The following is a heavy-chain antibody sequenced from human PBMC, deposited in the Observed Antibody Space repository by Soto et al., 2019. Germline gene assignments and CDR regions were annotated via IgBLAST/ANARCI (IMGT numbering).Heavy chain of an antibody. CDR1: GYSFTSYW. D-gene: IGHD3-16*01. Sequence: PGESLKISCKGSGYSFTSYWISWVRQMPGKGLEWMGRIDPSDSYINYSPAFQGHVTISADKSISTAYLQWSSLKASDTATYYCARPNIKIHYGMDVWGQGTTVTVSS. CDR3: ARPNIKIHYGMDV. CDR2: IDPSDSYI. J-gene: IGHJ6*02. V-gene: IGHV5-10-1*01.